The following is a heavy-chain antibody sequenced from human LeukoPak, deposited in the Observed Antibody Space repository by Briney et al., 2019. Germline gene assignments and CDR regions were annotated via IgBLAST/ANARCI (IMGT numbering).Heavy chain of an antibody. V-gene: IGHV3-33*01. CDR1: GFTFSSHG. D-gene: IGHD3-22*01. CDR3: ARDGGYHSSGPFDH. J-gene: IGHJ4*02. CDR2: IWYDGSEE. Sequence: QPGGSLRLSCAASGFTFSSHGMHWVRQAPGKGLEWVSIIWYDGSEEYYADSVKGRFTISRDNSKNTLYLQMNSLRAEDTAVYYCARDGGYHSSGPFDHWGQGALVTVSS.